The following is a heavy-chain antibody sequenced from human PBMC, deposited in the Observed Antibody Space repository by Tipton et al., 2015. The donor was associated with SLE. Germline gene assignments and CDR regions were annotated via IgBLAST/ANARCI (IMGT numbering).Heavy chain of an antibody. V-gene: IGHV4-34*01. Sequence: TLSLTCAVYGGSFRGYYWSWIRQPPGKGLEWIGEINHRGSTNYNPSLKSRVTISVDTSKNQFSLKLSSVTAADTAVYYCARSSGWAYWGQGTLVTVSS. CDR2: INHRGST. D-gene: IGHD6-19*01. CDR3: ARSSGWAY. CDR1: GGSFRGYY. J-gene: IGHJ4*02.